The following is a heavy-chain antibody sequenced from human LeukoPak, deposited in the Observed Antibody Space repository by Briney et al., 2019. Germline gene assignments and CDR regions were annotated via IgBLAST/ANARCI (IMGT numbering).Heavy chain of an antibody. CDR3: ARARGDGYISD. CDR1: GFTFSSYS. V-gene: IGHV3-21*01. CDR2: ISSSSSYI. D-gene: IGHD5-24*01. Sequence: PGGSLRLSRAASGFTFSSYSMNWVRQAPGKGLEWVSSISSSSSYIYYADSVKGRFTISRDNAKNSLYLQMNSLRAEDTAVYYCARARGDGYISDWGQGTLVTVSS. J-gene: IGHJ4*02.